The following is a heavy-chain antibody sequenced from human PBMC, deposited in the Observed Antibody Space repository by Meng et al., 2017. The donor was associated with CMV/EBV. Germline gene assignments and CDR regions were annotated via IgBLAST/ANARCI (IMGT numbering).Heavy chain of an antibody. J-gene: IGHJ4*02. CDR1: GGSFRGYY. V-gene: IGHV4-34*01. Sequence: LPPWGARLLKPSDNTSLTCAVYGGSFRGYYWSWVRQPAGKRLECIREINHSGSTPHNPCPKRRVTISVDTSKHQFSLMLSSVTHADTAVYHCARGLPSGLKPSYYFDSWGQGTLVTVSS. D-gene: IGHD6-25*01. CDR3: ARGLPSGLKPSYYFDS. CDR2: INHSGST.